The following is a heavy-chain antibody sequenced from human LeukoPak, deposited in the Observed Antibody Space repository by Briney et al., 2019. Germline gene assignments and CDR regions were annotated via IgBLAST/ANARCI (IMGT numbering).Heavy chain of an antibody. CDR3: ARARGQQLPNNVYYNYVMDV. J-gene: IGHJ6*01. D-gene: IGHD6-13*01. CDR1: GYTFTDYY. Sequence: ASVKVSCKASGYTFTDYYIHWVRQAPGQGLEWMGWINPNSGGTKSAQKFQGRVTMTRDTSISTGYMELSRLRSADTALYYCARARGQQLPNNVYYNYVMDVWGQGTTVAVSS. V-gene: IGHV1-2*02. CDR2: INPNSGGT.